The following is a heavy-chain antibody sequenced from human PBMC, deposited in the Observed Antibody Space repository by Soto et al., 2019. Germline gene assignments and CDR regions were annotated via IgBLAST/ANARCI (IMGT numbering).Heavy chain of an antibody. Sequence: SETLSLTCAVSGVSISSGNWWTWVRQSPQRGLEYIGEIFHDGTANYYPSFERRVAISVDTSKNQFSLKLTSVTAADTAIYFCARLVYETRLNYMYFDFWGQGTLVTVYS. D-gene: IGHD3-10*01. CDR3: ARLVYETRLNYMYFDF. CDR1: GVSISSGNW. J-gene: IGHJ4*02. CDR2: IFHDGTA. V-gene: IGHV4-4*02.